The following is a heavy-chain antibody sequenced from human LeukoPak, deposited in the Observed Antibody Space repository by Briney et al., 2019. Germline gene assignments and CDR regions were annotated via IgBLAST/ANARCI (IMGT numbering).Heavy chain of an antibody. CDR3: ARAEGATLTVYFDY. J-gene: IGHJ4*02. Sequence: SETLSLTCAVYGGSFSGYYWSWIRQPPGKGLEWIGEINHSGSTNYNPSLKSRVTISVDTSKNQFSLKLSSVTAADTAVYYCARAEGATLTVYFDYWGQGTLVTVSS. V-gene: IGHV4-34*01. D-gene: IGHD3-16*01. CDR2: INHSGST. CDR1: GGSFSGYY.